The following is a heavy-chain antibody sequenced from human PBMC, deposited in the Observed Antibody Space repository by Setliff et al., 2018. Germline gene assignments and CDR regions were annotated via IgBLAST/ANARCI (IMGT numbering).Heavy chain of an antibody. V-gene: IGHV1-69*13. J-gene: IGHJ5*02. D-gene: IGHD6-19*01. CDR2: SIPVFGTP. Sequence: SVKVSCKASGGTFRTDGFNWVRQAPGQGLEWLGRSIPVFGTPTYAQKFQGRVTVTADESTGTAYMELGSLRSEDTAVYYCAATYYFYNSAYSLDHWGQGTLVTVSS. CDR3: AATYYFYNSAYSLDH. CDR1: GGTFRTDG.